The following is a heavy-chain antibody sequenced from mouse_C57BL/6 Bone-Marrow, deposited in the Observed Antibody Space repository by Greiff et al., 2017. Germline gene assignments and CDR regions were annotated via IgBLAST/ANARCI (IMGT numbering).Heavy chain of an antibody. V-gene: IGHV1-81*01. D-gene: IGHD1-1*01. Sequence: VQLQQSGAELARPGASVKLSCKASGYTFTSYGISWVKQRTGQGLEWIGEIYPRSGNTYYNEKFKGKATLTADKSSSTAYMELRSLTSEDSAVYFCARWVYYGSSYWYFDVWGTGTTVTVAS. CDR3: ARWVYYGSSYWYFDV. J-gene: IGHJ1*03. CDR1: GYTFTSYG. CDR2: IYPRSGNT.